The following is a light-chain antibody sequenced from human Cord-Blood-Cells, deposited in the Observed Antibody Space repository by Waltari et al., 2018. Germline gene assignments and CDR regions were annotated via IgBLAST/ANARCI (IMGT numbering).Light chain of an antibody. CDR3: CSYAGSSTYV. CDR1: SSDVGSYNL. CDR2: EGS. V-gene: IGLV2-23*01. J-gene: IGLJ1*01. Sequence: QSALTQPASVSGSPGKSITISCTGTSSDVGSYNLVSWYKKHPGKAPKLMIDEGSKRPAGVSNRFSGSKSGNTASLTISGLQAEDEADYYCCSYAGSSTYVFGTGTKVTVL.